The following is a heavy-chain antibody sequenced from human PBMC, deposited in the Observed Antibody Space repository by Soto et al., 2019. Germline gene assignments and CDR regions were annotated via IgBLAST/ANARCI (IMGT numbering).Heavy chain of an antibody. V-gene: IGHV4-59*01. CDR2: IYYSGST. CDR3: ARDSDDGLDY. J-gene: IGHJ4*02. CDR1: GGSISSYY. D-gene: IGHD2-8*01. Sequence: SETLSLTCPVSGGSISSYYWSWIRQPPGKGLELIGYIYYSGSTNYNPSLKSRVTISVDTSKNQFSLKLSSVTAADTAVYYCARDSDDGLDYWGQATLVNVSS.